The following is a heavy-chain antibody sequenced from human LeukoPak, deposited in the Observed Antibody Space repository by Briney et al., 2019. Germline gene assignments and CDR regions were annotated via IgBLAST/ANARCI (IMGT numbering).Heavy chain of an antibody. V-gene: IGHV4-39*01. CDR1: GGSISSSSYY. CDR3: FYGDSLAWFDP. CDR2: IYYSGST. Sequence: SETLSLTCTVSGGSISSSSYYWGWIRQPPGKGLEWIGSIYYSGSTYYNPSLKSRVTISVDTSKNQFSLKLSSVTAADTAVYYSFYGDSLAWFDPWGQGTLVTVSS. J-gene: IGHJ5*02. D-gene: IGHD4-17*01.